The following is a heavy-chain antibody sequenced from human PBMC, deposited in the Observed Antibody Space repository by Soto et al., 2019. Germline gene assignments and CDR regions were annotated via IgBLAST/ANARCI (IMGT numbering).Heavy chain of an antibody. D-gene: IGHD6-19*01. V-gene: IGHV1-69*01. CDR3: ARDLCSGWT. CDR2: IIPIFVTA. CDR1: GDTFSCSA. Sequence: QVQLVPSGAAVKKHGSSVKVSCKASGDTFSCSAISWVRPDPGQGLEWLGGIIPIFVTANYAQNFQGRVTITADESTRAAYMDLSSLRSEYTAVYYWARDLCSGWTWGQGTLVTVSS. J-gene: IGHJ5*02.